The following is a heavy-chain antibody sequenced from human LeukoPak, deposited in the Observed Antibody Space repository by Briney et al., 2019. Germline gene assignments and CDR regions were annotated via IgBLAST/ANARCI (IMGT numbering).Heavy chain of an antibody. Sequence: GGSLRLSCAASGFTFNNYAMDWVRQAPGKGLEWVAVISHDESRQDYADPVKGRFTISRDNSQNTLFLQMVSLRIEDTAVYYCARVVDGGSSWYSPMEYWGQGTRVTVSS. CDR2: ISHDESRQ. CDR3: ARVVDGGSSWYSPMEY. D-gene: IGHD6-13*01. CDR1: GFTFNNYA. V-gene: IGHV3-30*04. J-gene: IGHJ4*02.